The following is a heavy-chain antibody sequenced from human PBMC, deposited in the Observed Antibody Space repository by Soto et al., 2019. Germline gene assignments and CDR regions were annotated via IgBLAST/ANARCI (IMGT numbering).Heavy chain of an antibody. Sequence: SETLSLTCAVSGGSISSSNWWSWARQPPGKGREWIGEIYHRGRTNYNTCLKSRDPLSVEKSKNLCSLRMSSVTAAETALFYCARSMNSYEDQQLDYWGQGTLVTVSS. CDR2: IYHRGRT. CDR3: ARSMNSYEDQQLDY. D-gene: IGHD5-18*01. CDR1: GGSISSSNW. J-gene: IGHJ4*02. V-gene: IGHV4-4*02.